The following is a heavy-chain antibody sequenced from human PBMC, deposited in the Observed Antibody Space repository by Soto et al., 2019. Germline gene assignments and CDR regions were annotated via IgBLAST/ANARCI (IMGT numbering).Heavy chain of an antibody. Sequence: QLQLQESGSGLVKPSQTLSLTCAVSGGSISSGGYSWSWIRQPPGKGLEWIGNIYHSGSTYYNPSLKSRVTISVDRSKNQFSLKLSSVTAADTAVYYCAREGSDYGGNLENWGQGTLVTVSS. CDR1: GGSISSGGYS. CDR3: AREGSDYGGNLEN. CDR2: IYHSGST. V-gene: IGHV4-30-2*01. D-gene: IGHD4-17*01. J-gene: IGHJ4*02.